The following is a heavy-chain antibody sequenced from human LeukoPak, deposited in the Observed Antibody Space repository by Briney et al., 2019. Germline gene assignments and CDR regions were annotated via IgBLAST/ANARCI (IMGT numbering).Heavy chain of an antibody. Sequence: PSETLSLTCAVYGGSFSGYYWSWIRQPPGKGLEWIGEINHSGSTNYNPSLKSRVTISVDTSKNQFSLKLSSVTAADTAVYYCARDPAVVVVPAAIDYYYYGMDVWGQGTTVTVSS. CDR3: ARDPAVVVVPAAIDYYYYGMDV. CDR1: GGSFSGYY. D-gene: IGHD2-2*01. CDR2: INHSGST. J-gene: IGHJ6*02. V-gene: IGHV4-34*01.